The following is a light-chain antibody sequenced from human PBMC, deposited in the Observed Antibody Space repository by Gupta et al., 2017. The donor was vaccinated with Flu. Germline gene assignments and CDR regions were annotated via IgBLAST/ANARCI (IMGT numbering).Light chain of an antibody. CDR1: QSISTW. J-gene: IGKJ1*01. CDR2: KAS. V-gene: IGKV1-5*03. Sequence: SPSTLSASVGDRVTITCRASQSISTWLAWFQQKPGKAPKLLIYKASSLESGVPLRFSGSGSGTEFTLTISSLQPDDFATYYCQQYTNAWTFGQGTKVEIK. CDR3: QQYTNAWT.